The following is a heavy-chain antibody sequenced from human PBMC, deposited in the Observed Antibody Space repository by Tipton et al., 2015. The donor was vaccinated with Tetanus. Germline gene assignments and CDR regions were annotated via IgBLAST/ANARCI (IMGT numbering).Heavy chain of an antibody. CDR2: IYYSGST. CDR3: AGGDGYNLGAFDI. Sequence: TLSLTCTVSGGSISSSSYYWGWIRQPPGKGLEWIGSIYYSGSTYYNPSLKSRVTISVDTSKNQFSLKLSSVTAADTAVYYCAGGDGYNLGAFDIWGQGTMVTVSS. CDR1: GGSISSSSYY. D-gene: IGHD5-24*01. J-gene: IGHJ3*02. V-gene: IGHV4-39*01.